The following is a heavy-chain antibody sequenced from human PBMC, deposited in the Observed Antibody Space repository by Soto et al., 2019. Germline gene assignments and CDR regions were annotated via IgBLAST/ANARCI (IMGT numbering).Heavy chain of an antibody. J-gene: IGHJ4*02. V-gene: IGHV3-23*01. D-gene: IGHD4-17*01. CDR2: ISGSGGST. Sequence: WVLRLSCAASGFTFSSYAMSWVRQAPGKGLEWVSAISGSGGSTYYADSVKGRFTISRDNSKNTLYLQMNSLRAEDTAVYYCARALYGDYDYWGQGNLVTVSS. CDR1: GFTFSSYA. CDR3: ARALYGDYDY.